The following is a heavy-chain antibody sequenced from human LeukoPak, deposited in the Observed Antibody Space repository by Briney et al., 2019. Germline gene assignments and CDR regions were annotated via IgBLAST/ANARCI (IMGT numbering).Heavy chain of an antibody. CDR1: GRPFSCYY. V-gene: IGHV4-34*01. Sequence: PSETLSLTCAVYGRPFSCYYWSWIRQPPGKGVEWIGEINHSGSTNYNPSLKSRVTISVDTSKNQFSVKLSSVTAAETAVYYCARGRYYGSGSYYYVLDLDYWGQGTMVTVSS. CDR3: ARGRYYGSGSYYYVLDLDY. CDR2: INHSGST. J-gene: IGHJ4*02. D-gene: IGHD3-10*01.